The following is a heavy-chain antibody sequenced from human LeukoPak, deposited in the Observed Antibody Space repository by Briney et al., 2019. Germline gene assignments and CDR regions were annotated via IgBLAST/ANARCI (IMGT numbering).Heavy chain of an antibody. CDR3: AREIGSYSGYFDY. Sequence: ASVKVSCKASGYTFTGYYMHWVRQAPGQGLEWMGWINPNSGGTNYAQKFQGRVTMTRDTSISTAFMELRRLRFDDTAVCYCAREIGSYSGYFDYWGQGTLVTVSS. J-gene: IGHJ4*02. V-gene: IGHV1-2*02. CDR2: INPNSGGT. CDR1: GYTFTGYY. D-gene: IGHD1-26*01.